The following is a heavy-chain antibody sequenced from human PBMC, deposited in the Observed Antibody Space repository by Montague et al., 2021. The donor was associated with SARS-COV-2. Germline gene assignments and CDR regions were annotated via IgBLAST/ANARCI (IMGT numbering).Heavy chain of an antibody. CDR1: GGSISNYY. Sequence: SETLSLTCTVSGGSISNYYWSWIRQPPGKGLEWIGYIYYSGSTDYNPSLKSRVTISLDTSKNQFSLKVTSVTAADTAVYYCARGAAYSNYVLDVWGPGTTVTVSS. CDR2: IYYSGST. J-gene: IGHJ6*02. D-gene: IGHD2-21*01. CDR3: ARGAAYSNYVLDV. V-gene: IGHV4-59*01.